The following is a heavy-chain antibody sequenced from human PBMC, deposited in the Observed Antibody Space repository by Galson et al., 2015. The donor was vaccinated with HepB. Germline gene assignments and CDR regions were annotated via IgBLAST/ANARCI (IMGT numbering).Heavy chain of an antibody. CDR2: IRRSSSAK. J-gene: IGHJ4*02. V-gene: IGHV3-48*04. D-gene: IGHD2-21*01. Sequence: SLRLSCAASGITFSSYSMSWVRQAPGKGLEWVSYIRRSSSAKYYADSVKGRFTISRDNAKNSLYLQMNSLRAEDTAVYYCARDSRPSLGGDCFDCWGQGTLFTVSS. CDR1: GITFSSYS. CDR3: ARDSRPSLGGDCFDC.